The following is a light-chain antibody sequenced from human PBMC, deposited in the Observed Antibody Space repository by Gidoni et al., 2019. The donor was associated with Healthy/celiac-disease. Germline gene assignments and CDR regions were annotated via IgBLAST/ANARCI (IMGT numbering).Light chain of an antibody. Sequence: QSVLTQPPSVSAAPGQKVTISCSGSSSNIGHHYVSWYKQLPGTAPKLLIYDNNKRPAGIPDRFSGSKSGTSATLGITGLQTGDEADYYCGTWDSSLSAGVVFGGGTKLTVL. J-gene: IGLJ2*01. CDR1: SSNIGHHY. CDR3: GTWDSSLSAGVV. CDR2: DNN. V-gene: IGLV1-51*01.